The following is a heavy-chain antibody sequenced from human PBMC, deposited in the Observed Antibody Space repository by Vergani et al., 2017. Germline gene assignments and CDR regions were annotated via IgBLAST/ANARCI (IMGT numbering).Heavy chain of an antibody. CDR1: GFTFSSYA. CDR3: AKDQVRGAVAGGPFDY. J-gene: IGHJ4*02. D-gene: IGHD6-19*01. V-gene: IGHV3-23*01. Sequence: EVQLLESGGGLVQPGGSLRLSCAASGFTFSSYAMSWVRQAPGKGLEWVSAISGSGGSTYYADSVKGRFTISRDNSKNSLYLQMNSLRTEDTALYYCAKDQVRGAVAGGPFDYWGQGTLVTVSS. CDR2: ISGSGGST.